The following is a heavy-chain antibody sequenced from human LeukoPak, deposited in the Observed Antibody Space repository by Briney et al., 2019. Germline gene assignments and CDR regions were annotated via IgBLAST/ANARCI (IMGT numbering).Heavy chain of an antibody. J-gene: IGHJ4*02. D-gene: IGHD1-26*01. Sequence: PSETLSLTCAVSGGSISSYYWSWIRQPPGKGLEWIGYIYYSGSTNYNPSLKSRVTISVDTSKNQFSLKLSSVTAADTAVYYCARGKVGATPDYWGQGTLVTVSS. CDR3: ARGKVGATPDY. V-gene: IGHV4-59*01. CDR1: GGSISSYY. CDR2: IYYSGST.